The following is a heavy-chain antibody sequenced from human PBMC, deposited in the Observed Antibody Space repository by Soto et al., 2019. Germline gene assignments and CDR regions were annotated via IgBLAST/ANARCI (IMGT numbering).Heavy chain of an antibody. D-gene: IGHD3-3*01. Sequence: LRLSCTASGFTFGDYAMSWFRQAPGKGLEWVGFIRSKAYGGTTEYAASVKGRFTISRDDSKSIAYLQMNSLKTEDTAVYYCTRDAIFGVVIEPVDYWGQGTLVTVSS. CDR2: IRSKAYGGTT. CDR1: GFTFGDYA. V-gene: IGHV3-49*03. CDR3: TRDAIFGVVIEPVDY. J-gene: IGHJ4*02.